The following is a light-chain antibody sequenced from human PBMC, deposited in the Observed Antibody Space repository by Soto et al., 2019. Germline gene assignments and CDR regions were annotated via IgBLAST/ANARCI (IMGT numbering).Light chain of an antibody. J-gene: IGKJ3*01. Sequence: IVLTQSPGTLSSSPGERATLSCRASQSVSSSYLAWYQQKPGQAPRLLIYDASNRATGIPVRFSGSGSGTDLTLTISSLETEDFAVYYCQQRSTWPPFSFGPGTKVDI. CDR1: QSVSSSY. V-gene: IGKV3D-20*02. CDR3: QQRSTWPPFS. CDR2: DAS.